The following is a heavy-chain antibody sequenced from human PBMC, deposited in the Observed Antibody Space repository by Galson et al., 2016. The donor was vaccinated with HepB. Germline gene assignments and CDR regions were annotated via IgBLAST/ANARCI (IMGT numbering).Heavy chain of an antibody. CDR2: INPSGGST. J-gene: IGHJ6*02. D-gene: IGHD4-11*01. CDR3: ALAGLPPYYYGMDV. Sequence: SVKVSCKASGYTFTSYYMYWVRQAPGRGLEWMGIINPSGGSTSYPQKFQGRVTMTRATSTSTVYMELSSPRSEDTAVYYCALAGLPPYYYGMDVWGQGTTVTVSS. CDR1: GYTFTSYY. V-gene: IGHV1-46*01.